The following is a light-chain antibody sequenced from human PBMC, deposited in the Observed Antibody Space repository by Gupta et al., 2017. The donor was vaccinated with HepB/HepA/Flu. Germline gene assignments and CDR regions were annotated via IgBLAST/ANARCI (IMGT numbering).Light chain of an antibody. CDR2: NNN. Sequence: SVLTQPPSASGTPGQRVSISCSGSGSNIGSNTVNWYRQLPGPAPNLLIYNNNQRPSGVPERFSGSKSGTSASLAISGLQAEDEADYYCAAGDDSRIFYVFGTGTKVTVL. CDR3: AAGDDSRIFYV. V-gene: IGLV1-44*01. J-gene: IGLJ1*01. CDR1: GSNIGSNT.